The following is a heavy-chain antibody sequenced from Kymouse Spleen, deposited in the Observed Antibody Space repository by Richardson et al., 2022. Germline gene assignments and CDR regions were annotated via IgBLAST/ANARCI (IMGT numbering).Heavy chain of an antibody. CDR1: GGSFSGYY. D-gene: IGHD1-7*01. J-gene: IGHJ6*02. CDR3: ARGVELREYYYYGMDV. CDR2: INHSGST. V-gene: IGHV4-34*01. Sequence: QVQLQQWGAGLLKPSETLSLTCAVYGGSFSGYYWSWIRQPPGKGLEWIGEINHSGSTNYNPSLKSRVTISVDTSKNQFSLKLSSVTAADTAVYYCARGVELREYYYYGMDVWGQGTTVTVSS.